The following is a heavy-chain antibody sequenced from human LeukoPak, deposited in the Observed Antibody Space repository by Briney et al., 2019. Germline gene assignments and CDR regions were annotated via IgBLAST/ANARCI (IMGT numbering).Heavy chain of an antibody. V-gene: IGHV1-18*01. CDR2: INGYDGST. J-gene: IGHJ4*02. Sequence: GASVMISCKASGYSFINYGLNWVRQAPGQGLEWLGWINGYDGSTKYSQRVQGRVTMTTDTSTSTVYMELRSLTSDDTAVYYCARDLGYGSGKTLDYWGQGTLVTVSS. CDR3: ARDLGYGSGKTLDY. CDR1: GYSFINYG. D-gene: IGHD3-10*01.